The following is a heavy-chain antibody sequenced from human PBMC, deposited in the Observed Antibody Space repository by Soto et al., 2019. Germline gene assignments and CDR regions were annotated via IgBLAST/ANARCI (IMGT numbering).Heavy chain of an antibody. D-gene: IGHD3-9*01. J-gene: IGHJ6*03. CDR1: GFTFSSYW. CDR2: IKQDGSEK. V-gene: IGHV3-7*01. Sequence: GGSLRISCAASGFTFSSYWMSWVRQAPGKGLEWVANIKQDGSEKYYVDSVKGRFTISRDNAKNSLYLQMNSLRAEDTAVYYCARRGGFTYYDILTGYRAGYYMDVWGKGTTVTVSS. CDR3: ARRGGFTYYDILTGYRAGYYMDV.